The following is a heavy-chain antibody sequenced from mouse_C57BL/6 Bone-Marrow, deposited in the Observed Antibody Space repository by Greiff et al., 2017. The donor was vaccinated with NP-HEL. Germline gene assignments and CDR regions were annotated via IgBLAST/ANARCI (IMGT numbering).Heavy chain of an antibody. CDR2: IDPNRGGT. CDR3: ALCYRNPFAY. D-gene: IGHD2-5*01. CDR1: GYTFTSYW. V-gene: IGHV1-72*01. Sequence: QVQLKQPGAELVKPGASVKLSCKAAGYTFTSYWMHWVKQRPGRGLEWIGRIDPNRGGTKYNEKFKSKATLTVDKPSSTAYMQLSSLTSEDSAVYYYALCYRNPFAYWGQGTLVTVSA. J-gene: IGHJ3*01.